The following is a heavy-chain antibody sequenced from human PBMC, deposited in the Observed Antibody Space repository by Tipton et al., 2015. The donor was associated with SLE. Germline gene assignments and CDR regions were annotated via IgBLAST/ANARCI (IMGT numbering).Heavy chain of an antibody. Sequence: TLSLTCTVSGVSISSRSYYWSWIRQPAGKGLEWIGHIYTSGTTNYNPPLKSRVTISVDTSKNQVYLKLFSVTAADTAVYYCATEGSFTWGGYYRLYFDYWGQGTLVTVSS. CDR1: GVSISSRSYY. D-gene: IGHD3-16*02. J-gene: IGHJ4*02. CDR3: ATEGSFTWGGYYRLYFDY. CDR2: IYTSGTT. V-gene: IGHV4-61*09.